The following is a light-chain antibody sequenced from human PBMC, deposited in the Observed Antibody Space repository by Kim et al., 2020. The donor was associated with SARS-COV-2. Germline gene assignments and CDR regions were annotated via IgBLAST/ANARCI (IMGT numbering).Light chain of an antibody. V-gene: IGKV1-5*03. Sequence: DIQMTQSPSTLSVSVGDRVTITCRASQSIGTCLAWYQQKPGKAPRLLIYEASNLDSGVPSRFSGSGSGTEFTLTISSLQPDDFATYYCQQYNRSSGITFGGGAPVDIK. J-gene: IGKJ4*01. CDR2: EAS. CDR3: QQYNRSSGIT. CDR1: QSIGTC.